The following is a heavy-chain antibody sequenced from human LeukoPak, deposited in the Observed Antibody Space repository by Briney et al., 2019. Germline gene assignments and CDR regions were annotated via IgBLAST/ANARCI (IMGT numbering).Heavy chain of an antibody. CDR3: ARGLSRDGFFDY. Sequence: SETLSLTCTVSGGSISSYYWSWIRQPPGKGLEWIGYIYYSGSTNYNPSLKSRVTISVDTSKNQFSLKLSSVTAADTAVYYCARGLSRDGFFDYWGQGTLVTVSS. J-gene: IGHJ4*02. CDR1: GGSISSYY. CDR2: IYYSGST. D-gene: IGHD5-24*01. V-gene: IGHV4-59*12.